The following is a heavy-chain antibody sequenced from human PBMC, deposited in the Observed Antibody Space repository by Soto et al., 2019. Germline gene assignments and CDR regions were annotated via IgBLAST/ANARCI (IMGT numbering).Heavy chain of an antibody. Sequence: PSQTLSLTCVISGDSVSSNSAGWHWIRQSPSRGLEWLGRTYYRSKWYNDYAVTVKSRITINPDTSKNQFSLQLNSVTPEDTAVYYCARTTGTTGAFDIWGPGTMVTVSS. CDR1: GDSVSSNSAG. V-gene: IGHV6-1*01. D-gene: IGHD1-1*01. CDR2: TYYRSKWYN. CDR3: ARTTGTTGAFDI. J-gene: IGHJ3*02.